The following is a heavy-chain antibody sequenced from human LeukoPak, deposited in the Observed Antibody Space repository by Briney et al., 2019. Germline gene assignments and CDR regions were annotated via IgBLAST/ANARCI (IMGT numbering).Heavy chain of an antibody. Sequence: GGSLRLSCAASGFTFSSYGMHWVRQAPGKGLEWVAVIWYDGSNKYYADSVKGRFTISRGNSKNTLYLQMNSLRAEDTAVYYCARGGIGSSWYTAYYYYGMDVWGQGTTVTVSS. CDR3: ARGGIGSSWYTAYYYYGMDV. V-gene: IGHV3-33*01. CDR2: IWYDGSNK. D-gene: IGHD6-13*01. J-gene: IGHJ6*02. CDR1: GFTFSSYG.